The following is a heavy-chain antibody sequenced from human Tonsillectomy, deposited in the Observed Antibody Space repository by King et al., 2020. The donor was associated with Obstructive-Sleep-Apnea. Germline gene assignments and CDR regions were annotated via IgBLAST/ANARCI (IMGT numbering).Heavy chain of an antibody. J-gene: IGHJ4*02. Sequence: VQLVESGGGLVQPGGSLRLSCAASGFTFSNYAISWVRQAPGKGLEWVSGISGRGDNTHYADSVKGRFTISRDNSKNTLFLQMNSLRAEDTAVYYCTNGCSGWYVGEAPGGDWGQGTLVTVSS. D-gene: IGHD6-19*01. CDR1: GFTFSNYA. CDR2: ISGRGDNT. CDR3: TNGCSGWYVGEAPGGD. V-gene: IGHV3-23*04.